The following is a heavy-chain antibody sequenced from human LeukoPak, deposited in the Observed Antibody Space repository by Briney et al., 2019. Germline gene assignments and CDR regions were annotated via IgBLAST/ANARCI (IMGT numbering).Heavy chain of an antibody. CDR2: ISSKGQSD. D-gene: IGHD3-10*01. CDR1: GFTFSKYA. CDR3: VTASPYSGSGD. Sequence: PGGSLRLSCSASGFTFSKYAMHWVRQAPGKGLEYVSGISSKGQSDFYADSVMGRFTVSRDNTENTLWLQMSSLRVEDTAVYFCVTASPYSGSGDWGHGTLVIVSS. J-gene: IGHJ4*01. V-gene: IGHV3-64D*06.